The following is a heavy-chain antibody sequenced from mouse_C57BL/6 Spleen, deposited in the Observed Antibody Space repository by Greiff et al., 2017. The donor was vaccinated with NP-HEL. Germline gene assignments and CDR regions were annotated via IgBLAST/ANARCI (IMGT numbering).Heavy chain of an antibody. CDR1: GYTFTSYD. J-gene: IGHJ4*01. CDR2: IYPRDGST. Sequence: VKLVESGPELVKPGASVKLSCKASGYTFTSYDINWVKQRPGQGLEWIGWIYPRDGSTKYNEKFKGKATLTVDTSSSTAYMELHSLTSEDSAVYFCAREDSSEYGAMDYWGQGTSVTVSS. CDR3: AREDSSEYGAMDY. V-gene: IGHV1-85*01. D-gene: IGHD3-2*02.